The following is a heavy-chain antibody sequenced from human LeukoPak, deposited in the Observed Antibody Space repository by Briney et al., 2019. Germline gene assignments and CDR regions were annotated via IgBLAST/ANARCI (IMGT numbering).Heavy chain of an antibody. CDR3: ARDDSSGYSTLGY. CDR1: GGSISSHY. CDR2: IYYSGST. J-gene: IGHJ4*02. D-gene: IGHD3-22*01. V-gene: IGHV4-59*11. Sequence: SETLSLTCTVSGGSISSHYWSWIRQPPGKGLEWIEDIYYSGSTNYNPSLKSRVTISLDTSKNQFSLRLSSVTAADTAVYYCARDDSSGYSTLGYWGQGTLVTVSS.